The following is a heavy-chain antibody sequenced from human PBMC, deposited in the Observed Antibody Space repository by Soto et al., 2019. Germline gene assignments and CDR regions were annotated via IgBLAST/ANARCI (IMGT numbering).Heavy chain of an antibody. CDR2: ISYDGSNK. J-gene: IGHJ4*02. D-gene: IGHD1-26*01. CDR1: GFTFSIYA. CDR3: ARTRRKWELLPYYFDY. Sequence: GGSLRLSCAASGFTFSIYAMHWVRHAPGKGLEWVAVISYDGSNKYYADSVKGRFTISRDNSKNTLYLQMNSLRAEDTAVYYCARTRRKWELLPYYFDYWGQGALVTVSS. V-gene: IGHV3-30-3*01.